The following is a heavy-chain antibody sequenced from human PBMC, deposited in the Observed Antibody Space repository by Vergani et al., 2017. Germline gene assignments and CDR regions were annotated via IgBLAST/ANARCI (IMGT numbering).Heavy chain of an antibody. CDR2: IIPIFGTA. CDR1: GGTFSSYA. J-gene: IGHJ6*02. D-gene: IGHD3-10*01. V-gene: IGHV1-69*12. CDR3: ARVAATMVRGVINYYGMDV. Sequence: QVQLVQSGAEVKKPGSSVKVSCKASGGTFSSYAISWVRQAPGQGLEWMGGIIPIFGTANYAQKFQGRVTITADESTSTAYMELSSLRSEDTAVYYCARVAATMVRGVINYYGMDVWGQGTTVTVSS.